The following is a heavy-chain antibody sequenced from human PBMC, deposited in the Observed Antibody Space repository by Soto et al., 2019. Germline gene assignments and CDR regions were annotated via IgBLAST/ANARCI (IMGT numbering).Heavy chain of an antibody. V-gene: IGHV3-30-3*01. CDR2: ISYDGSNK. CDR1: GFTFSSYA. Sequence: QVQLVESGGGVVQPGRSLRLSCAASGFTFSSYAMHWVRQAPGKGLEWVAVISYDGSNKYYADSVKGRFTISRDNSKNALYLRMNSLRAEDTAVYYCASILVVVLMHHDAFDIWGQGTMVTVSS. D-gene: IGHD2-21*01. CDR3: ASILVVVLMHHDAFDI. J-gene: IGHJ3*02.